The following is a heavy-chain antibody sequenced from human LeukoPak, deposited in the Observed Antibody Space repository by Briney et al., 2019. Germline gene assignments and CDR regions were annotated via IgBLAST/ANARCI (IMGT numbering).Heavy chain of an antibody. CDR3: ARDLSGSYPFDY. CDR1: AFAVRLYS. V-gene: IGHV3-48*02. CDR2: ISSSSSTR. Sequence: GRSLRLSCAAPAFAVRLYSMNCVRHAPGKGLQWVSYISSSSSTRHYEDSVKGGFDISRDNVKNSLYLQRNDLRDEYRAAYYCARDLSGSYPFDYWGQGTLVTVSS. J-gene: IGHJ4*02. D-gene: IGHD1-26*01.